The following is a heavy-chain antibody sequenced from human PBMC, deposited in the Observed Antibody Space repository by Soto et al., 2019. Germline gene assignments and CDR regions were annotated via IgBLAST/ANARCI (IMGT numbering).Heavy chain of an antibody. V-gene: IGHV1-46*03. CDR1: GYTFTSYY. CDR2: INPSGGST. J-gene: IGHJ5*02. CDR3: ARGSSIAARPDELGWFDP. D-gene: IGHD6-6*01. Sequence: ASVKVSCKASGYTFTSYYMHWVRQAPGQGLEWMGIINPSGGSTSYAQKFQGRVTMTRDTSTSTVYMELSSLRSEDTAVYYCARGSSIAARPDELGWFDPWGQGTLVTVSS.